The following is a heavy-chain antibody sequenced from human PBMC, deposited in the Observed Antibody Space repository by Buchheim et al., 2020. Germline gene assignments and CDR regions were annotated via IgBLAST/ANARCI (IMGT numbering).Heavy chain of an antibody. CDR1: GFTFTTYW. V-gene: IGHV3-7*01. D-gene: IGHD5-24*01. CDR2: IKQDGSEK. J-gene: IGHJ4*02. Sequence: EVQLVESGGGLVQPGGSLRLSCRASGFTFTTYWMSWVRQAPGKGLEWLANIKQDGSEKYYVDSVKGRFTISIDNAKNSLYLQMNSLRAGDTAVYYCARRRGDHTHYYFDYWGQGTL. CDR3: ARRRGDHTHYYFDY.